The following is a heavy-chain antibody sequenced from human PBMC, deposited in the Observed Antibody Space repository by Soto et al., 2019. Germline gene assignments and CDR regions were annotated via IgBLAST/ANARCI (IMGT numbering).Heavy chain of an antibody. CDR3: ARGGAGRRSGRMGAFGI. V-gene: IGHV3-11*01. J-gene: IGHJ3*02. CDR2: ISTSGSTI. D-gene: IGHD6-19*01. Sequence: PGGSLRLSCAASGFTFSDYYMSWIRQAPGEGLEWVSYISTSGSTIYYADSVKGRFTISRDDAKNSLYLQMNSLRAEDTVVYYCARGGAGRRSGRMGAFGIWCQGTMVTVS. CDR1: GFTFSDYY.